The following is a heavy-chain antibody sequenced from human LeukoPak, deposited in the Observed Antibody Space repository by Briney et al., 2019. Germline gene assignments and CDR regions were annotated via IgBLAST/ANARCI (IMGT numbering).Heavy chain of an antibody. CDR2: ISSTSASI. CDR1: GFTFSNYN. V-gene: IGHV3-21*01. Sequence: GGSLRLPCAVSGFTFSNYNMQWVRQAPGKGLELVASISSTSASIYYADSVKGRFTISRDNAEKSLFLQMSSLRAEDTALYYCGRVPSTYRTIDYWGQGTRVTVSS. CDR3: GRVPSTYRTIDY. D-gene: IGHD2-2*01. J-gene: IGHJ4*02.